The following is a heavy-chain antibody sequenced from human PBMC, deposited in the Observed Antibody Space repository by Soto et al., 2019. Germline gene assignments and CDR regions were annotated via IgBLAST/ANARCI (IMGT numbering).Heavy chain of an antibody. CDR2: ISAYNGNT. J-gene: IGHJ4*02. CDR3: ATGWFGEFVYYFDY. D-gene: IGHD3-10*01. CDR1: GYTFTSYA. Sequence: QVQLVQSGAEVKKPGASVKVSCKASGYTFTSYAISWVRQAPGQGLEWMGWISAYNGNTNYAQKLQGRVTMTTDTXXSTAYMELRSLRSDDTAVYYCATGWFGEFVYYFDYWGQGTLVTVSS. V-gene: IGHV1-18*01.